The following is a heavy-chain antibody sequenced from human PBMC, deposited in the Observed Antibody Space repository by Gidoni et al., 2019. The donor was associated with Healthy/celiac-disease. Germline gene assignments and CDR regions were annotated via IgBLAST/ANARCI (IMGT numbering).Heavy chain of an antibody. D-gene: IGHD6-13*01. V-gene: IGHV3-30-3*01. CDR1: GFTFSSYA. CDR3: ARDRGDSSSGFDY. Sequence: QVQLVESGGGVVQPGRSLRLSCAASGFTFSSYAMHWVRQAPGKGLEWVAVISYDGSNKYYADSVKGRFTISRDNSKNTLYLQMNSLRAEDTAVYYCARDRGDSSSGFDYWGQGTLVTVSS. J-gene: IGHJ4*02. CDR2: ISYDGSNK.